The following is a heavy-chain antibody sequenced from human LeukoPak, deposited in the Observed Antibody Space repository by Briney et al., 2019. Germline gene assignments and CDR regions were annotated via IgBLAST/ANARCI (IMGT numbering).Heavy chain of an antibody. V-gene: IGHV4-34*01. CDR2: INHSGST. CDR3: ARRGYDYVWGSSSWFGTPFDY. D-gene: IGHD3-16*01. Sequence: SETLSLTCTVSGGSISSYYWSWIRQPPGKGLEWIGEINHSGSTNYNPSLKSRVTISVDTSKNQFSLKLSSVTAADTAAYYCARRGYDYVWGSSSWFGTPFDYWGQGTLVTVSS. CDR1: GGSISSYY. J-gene: IGHJ4*02.